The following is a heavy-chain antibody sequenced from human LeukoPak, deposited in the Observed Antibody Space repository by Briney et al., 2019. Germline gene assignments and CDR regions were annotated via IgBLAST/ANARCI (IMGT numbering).Heavy chain of an antibody. CDR3: ARVGYGSGMAWFDP. D-gene: IGHD3-10*01. J-gene: IGHJ5*02. CDR1: GGSISSYY. V-gene: IGHV4-59*01. Sequence: SETLSLTCTVSGGSISSYYWSWIRQPPGKGLEWIGYIYYSGSTNYNPSLKSRVTISVDTSKSQFSLKLSSVTAADTAVYYCARVGYGSGMAWFDPWGQGTLVTVSS. CDR2: IYYSGST.